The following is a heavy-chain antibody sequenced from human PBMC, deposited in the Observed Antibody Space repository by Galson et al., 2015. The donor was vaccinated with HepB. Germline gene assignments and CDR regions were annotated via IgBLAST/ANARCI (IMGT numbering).Heavy chain of an antibody. CDR2: IKEDGGEN. Sequence: SLRLSCAVSGLIETGNWMHWVRQAPGKGLEWVANIKEDGGENYYVDSVKGRFTISRDNAKNSVYLQMNSLRVGDTAVYFCVRENYGFVLEGTETTYYYHGMDVWGQGTTVAVSS. CDR1: GLIETGNW. CDR3: VRENYGFVLEGTETTYYYHGMDV. J-gene: IGHJ6*02. D-gene: IGHD1-1*01. V-gene: IGHV3-7*03.